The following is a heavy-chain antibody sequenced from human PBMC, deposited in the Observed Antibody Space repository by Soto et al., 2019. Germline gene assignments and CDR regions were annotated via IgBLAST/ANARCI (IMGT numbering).Heavy chain of an antibody. Sequence: GESLKISCKGSGYSFTSYWIGWVRQMPGKGLEWMGIIYPGDSDTRYSPSFQGQVTISADKSSSTAYLQWSSLKASDTSMYYCARGDYSNYGWFDPWGQGTLVTVSS. CDR2: IYPGDSDT. D-gene: IGHD4-4*01. J-gene: IGHJ5*02. CDR3: ARGDYSNYGWFDP. V-gene: IGHV5-51*01. CDR1: GYSFTSYW.